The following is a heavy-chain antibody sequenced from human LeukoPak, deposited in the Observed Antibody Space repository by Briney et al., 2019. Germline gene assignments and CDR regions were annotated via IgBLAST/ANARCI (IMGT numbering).Heavy chain of an antibody. CDR3: ARWTGYMIENYFDN. V-gene: IGHV4-39*06. Sequence: SETLSLTCTVSGGSISSSSYYWGWLRQPPGKGRDWFGSIYYSGSTYSHPTLKCPVTISMDTSQYHFTLTPSSVTAADTAVYYCARWTGYMIENYFDNWGQGTLGTVSS. J-gene: IGHJ4*02. D-gene: IGHD3-16*01. CDR1: GGSISSSSYY. CDR2: IYYSGST.